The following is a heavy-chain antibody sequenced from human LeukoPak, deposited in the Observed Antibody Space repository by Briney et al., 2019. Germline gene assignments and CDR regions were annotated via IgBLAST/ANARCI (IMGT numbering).Heavy chain of an antibody. J-gene: IGHJ6*03. Sequence: ASVKVSCKASGYTFTSYYMHWVRQAPGQGLEWMGIINPSGGSTSYAQKFQGRVTMTRNTSISTAYMELSSLRSEDTAVYYCARGVVTMVRGVIIAPYYYYYMDVWGKGTTVTISS. CDR3: ARGVVTMVRGVIIAPYYYYYMDV. CDR2: INPSGGST. CDR1: GYTFTSYY. D-gene: IGHD3-10*01. V-gene: IGHV1-46*01.